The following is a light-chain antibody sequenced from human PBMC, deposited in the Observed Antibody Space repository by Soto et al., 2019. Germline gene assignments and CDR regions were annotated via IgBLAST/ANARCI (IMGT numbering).Light chain of an antibody. CDR3: QQYYNTPFT. Sequence: DIVMTQSPDSLAVSLGERATINCKSSQSILYSSSNKNYLAWYQQKSGQPPKLLIYWASTRESGVPDRFSGSGFGTDFTLTISSLQAEDVAVYYCQQYYNTPFTFGPGTKVDVK. J-gene: IGKJ3*01. CDR1: QSILYSSSNKNY. V-gene: IGKV4-1*01. CDR2: WAS.